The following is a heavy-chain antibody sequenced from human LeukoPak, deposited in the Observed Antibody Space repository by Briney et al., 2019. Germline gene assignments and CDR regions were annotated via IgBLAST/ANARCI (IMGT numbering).Heavy chain of an antibody. J-gene: IGHJ3*02. V-gene: IGHV3-7*01. CDR1: GFTFSSYW. Sequence: GGSLRLSCAASGFTFSSYWMSWVRQAPGKGLEWVGNIKQDGSEKYYVDSVKGRFTISRDNAKNSLYLQMNSLRAEDTAVYYCARSSSIAVAGTGAFDIWGQGTMVTVSS. CDR2: IKQDGSEK. D-gene: IGHD6-19*01. CDR3: ARSSSIAVAGTGAFDI.